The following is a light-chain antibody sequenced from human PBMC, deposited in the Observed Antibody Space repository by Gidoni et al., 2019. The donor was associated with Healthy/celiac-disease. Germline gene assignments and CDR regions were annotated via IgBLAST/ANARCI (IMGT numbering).Light chain of an antibody. CDR1: PSVSSSY. V-gene: IGKV3-20*01. J-gene: IGKJ1*01. CDR2: GAS. CDR3: QQYGSSPKT. Sequence: EIVLTQSPGTLSLSQGERATLSCRASPSVSSSYLAWYQQTPGQAPRLLIYGASSRATGIPDRFSGSGSGTDFTLTISSLEPEDFAVYYCQQYGSSPKTFGQGTKVEIK.